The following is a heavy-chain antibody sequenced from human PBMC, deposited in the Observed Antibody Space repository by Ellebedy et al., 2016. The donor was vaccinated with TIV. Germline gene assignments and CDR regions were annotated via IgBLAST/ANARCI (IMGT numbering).Heavy chain of an antibody. Sequence: GGSLRLXCATSGFTFNDYALSWVRQAPGKGLEWVSGVRGGAGERFHADSVKGRFTISRDNSKKTLYLQMNSLRAEDAAVYYCARGIGSGKFTELDYWGQGTLVTVSS. J-gene: IGHJ4*02. CDR3: ARGIGSGKFTELDY. D-gene: IGHD3-10*01. CDR1: GFTFNDYA. CDR2: VRGGAGER. V-gene: IGHV3-23*01.